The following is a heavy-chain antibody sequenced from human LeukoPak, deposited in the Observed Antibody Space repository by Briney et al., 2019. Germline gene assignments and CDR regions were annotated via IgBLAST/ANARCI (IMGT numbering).Heavy chain of an antibody. D-gene: IGHD3-3*01. CDR2: IIPIFGTA. CDR1: GGTFSSYA. Sequence: SVKVSCKASGGTFSSYAISWVRQAPGQGLEWMGGIIPIFGTANYAQKFQGRVTITAGESTSTAYMELSSLRSEDTAVYYCARAPITIFGVVINYYYGMDVWGQGTTVTVSS. V-gene: IGHV1-69*13. CDR3: ARAPITIFGVVINYYYGMDV. J-gene: IGHJ6*02.